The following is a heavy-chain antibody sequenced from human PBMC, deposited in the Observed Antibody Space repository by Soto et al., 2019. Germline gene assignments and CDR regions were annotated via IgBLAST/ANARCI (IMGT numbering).Heavy chain of an antibody. CDR3: ARSLAAAARAFDI. J-gene: IGHJ3*02. D-gene: IGHD6-13*01. V-gene: IGHV1-2*04. CDR1: GYTFTGYY. Sequence: ASVKVSCKASGYTFTGYYMHWVRQAPGQGLEWMGWINPNSGGTNYAQKFQGWVTMTRDTSISTAYMELSRLRSDDTAVYYCARSLAAAARAFDIWGQGTMVTVSS. CDR2: INPNSGGT.